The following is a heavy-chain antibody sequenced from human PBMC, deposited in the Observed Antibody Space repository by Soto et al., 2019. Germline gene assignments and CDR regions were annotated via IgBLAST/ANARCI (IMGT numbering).Heavy chain of an antibody. Sequence: SETLSLTCTVSGGSISSGGYYWSWIRQHPGKGLEWIGYIYYSGSTYYNPSLKSRVTISVDTSKNQFSLKLGSVTAADTAVYYRAGGHISYYMDVWGKGTTVTVSS. D-gene: IGHD2-21*01. J-gene: IGHJ6*03. V-gene: IGHV4-31*03. CDR3: AGGHISYYMDV. CDR1: GGSISSGGYY. CDR2: IYYSGST.